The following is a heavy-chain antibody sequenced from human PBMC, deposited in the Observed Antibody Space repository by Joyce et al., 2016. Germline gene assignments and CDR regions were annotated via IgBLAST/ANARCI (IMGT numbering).Heavy chain of an antibody. V-gene: IGHV4-61*02. CDR3: ARSVATIEWGLDP. CDR1: GGSISIGSFY. CDR2: TYASGTT. Sequence: QVQLQESGPGLVKPSQTLSLTCTVSGGSISIGSFYWNWIRQPAGKGLEWIGRTYASGTTNYNPSLKSRVTISVDTAANQFYLRLTSVTAADTAVYFCARSVATIEWGLDPWGQGALVTVSS. J-gene: IGHJ5*02. D-gene: IGHD5-12*01.